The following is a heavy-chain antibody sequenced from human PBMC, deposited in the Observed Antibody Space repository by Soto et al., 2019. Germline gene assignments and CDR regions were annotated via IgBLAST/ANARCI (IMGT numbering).Heavy chain of an antibody. V-gene: IGHV3-33*01. CDR3: ARAGGTAMVKGAPFDY. D-gene: IGHD5-18*01. Sequence: GGSLRLSCAASGFTFSSYGMHWVRQAPGKGLEWVAVIWYDGSNKYYADSVKGRFTISRDNSKNTLYLQMNSLRAEDTAVYYCARAGGTAMVKGAPFDYWGQGTLVTVSS. CDR1: GFTFSSYG. CDR2: IWYDGSNK. J-gene: IGHJ4*02.